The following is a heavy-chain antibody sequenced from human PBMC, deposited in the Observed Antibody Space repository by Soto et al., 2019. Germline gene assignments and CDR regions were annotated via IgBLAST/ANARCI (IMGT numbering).Heavy chain of an antibody. CDR2: VSHDGRNK. CDR1: GFTFSDYA. V-gene: IGHV3-30*03. D-gene: IGHD3-16*01. CDR3: AGGGSQLIVTAGVHY. Sequence: VQLVESGGGVVQPGRSLRLSCAASGFTFSDYAMHWVRQAPGKGLEWVAVVSHDGRNKHYADSVKGRFTISRDSSKNTGSLEMTSLRAEDTAVYSGAGGGSQLIVTAGVHYWGQG. J-gene: IGHJ4*02.